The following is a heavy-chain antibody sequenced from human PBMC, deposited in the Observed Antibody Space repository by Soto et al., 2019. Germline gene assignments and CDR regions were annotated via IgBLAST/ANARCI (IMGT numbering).Heavy chain of an antibody. V-gene: IGHV3-30*18. D-gene: IGHD4-17*01. J-gene: IGHJ5*02. Sequence: QVQLVESGGGVVQPGRSLRLSCAASGFTFSSYGMHWVRQAPGKGLEWVAVISYDGSNKYYADSVKGRFTISRDNSKNTLYLQMNSLRAEDTAVYYCAKDNQLPYGDYANWFDPWGQGTLVTVSS. CDR1: GFTFSSYG. CDR2: ISYDGSNK. CDR3: AKDNQLPYGDYANWFDP.